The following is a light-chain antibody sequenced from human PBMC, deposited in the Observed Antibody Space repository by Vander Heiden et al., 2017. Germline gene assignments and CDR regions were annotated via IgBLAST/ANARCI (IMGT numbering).Light chain of an antibody. J-gene: IGLJ3*02. Sequence: SSELTQPPSLSVSPGQTASITCSGDELEDKYVSWYQQKPGQSPGLVMYQNRKRPSGIPDRFSGSKSGNTATLAIGGTQAIDEADYYCQARDSTTVVFGGGTKVTVL. V-gene: IGLV3-1*01. CDR3: QARDSTTVV. CDR2: QNR. CDR1: ELEDKY.